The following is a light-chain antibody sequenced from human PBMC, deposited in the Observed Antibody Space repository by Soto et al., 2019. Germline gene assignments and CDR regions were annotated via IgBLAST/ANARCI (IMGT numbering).Light chain of an antibody. CDR2: DVS. CDR3: QSYDSSLSGSV. V-gene: IGLV2-11*01. Sequence: SVLTQPRSVSGSPGQSVTISCTGTSSDFGGYNYVSWYQHHPGKAPKLMIYDVSERPSGVPDRFSGSKSGNTASLTISGLQAEDEADYYCQSYDSSLSGSVFGTGTKVTVL. J-gene: IGLJ1*01. CDR1: SSDFGGYNY.